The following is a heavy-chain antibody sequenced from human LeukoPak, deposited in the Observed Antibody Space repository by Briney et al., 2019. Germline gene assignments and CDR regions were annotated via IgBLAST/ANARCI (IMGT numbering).Heavy chain of an antibody. CDR3: AKETGRWELE. Sequence: PGGSLRLSCAASGFTFSSYGIHWVRQAPGKGLEWVAVISNDGSNKYYADSVKGRFTISRDNSKNTLYLQMNSLSVEDTAVYYCAKETGRWELEWGQGTLVTVSS. CDR2: ISNDGSNK. V-gene: IGHV3-30*18. J-gene: IGHJ4*02. CDR1: GFTFSSYG. D-gene: IGHD1-26*01.